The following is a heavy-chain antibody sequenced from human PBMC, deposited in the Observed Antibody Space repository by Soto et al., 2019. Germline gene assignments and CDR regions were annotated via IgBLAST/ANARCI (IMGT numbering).Heavy chain of an antibody. V-gene: IGHV4-59*01. CDR2: IYYSGST. Sequence: PSETLSLTCTVSGGSISSYYWSWIRQPPGRGLEWIGYIYYSGSTNYNPSLKSRVTISVDTSKNQFSLKLSSVTAADTAVYYCARVGVGATTHFDYWGQGTLVTVSS. J-gene: IGHJ4*02. D-gene: IGHD1-26*01. CDR3: ARVGVGATTHFDY. CDR1: GGSISSYY.